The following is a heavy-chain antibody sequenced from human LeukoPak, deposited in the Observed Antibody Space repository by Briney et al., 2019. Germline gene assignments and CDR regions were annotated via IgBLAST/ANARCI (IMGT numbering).Heavy chain of an antibody. D-gene: IGHD6-19*01. CDR3: ARDLLQYSSGWYGQFDY. Sequence: SETLSLTCTVSGGSIGSYYWSWIRQPPGKGLEWIGYIYYSGSTNYNPSLKSRVTISVDTSKNQFSLKLSSVTAADTAVYYCARDLLQYSSGWYGQFDYWGQGTLVTVSS. V-gene: IGHV4-59*01. CDR1: GGSIGSYY. J-gene: IGHJ4*02. CDR2: IYYSGST.